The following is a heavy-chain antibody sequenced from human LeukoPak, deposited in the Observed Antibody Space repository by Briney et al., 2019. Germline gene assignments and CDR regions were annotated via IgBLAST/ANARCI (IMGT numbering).Heavy chain of an antibody. Sequence: ASETLSLTCTVSGGSISSSSYYWGWIRQPPGKGLEWIGSIYYSGSTYYNPSLKSRVTISVDTSKNQFSLKLSSVTAADTAVYYCARPHSSSWYYFDYWGQGTLVTVSS. V-gene: IGHV4-39*01. CDR3: ARPHSSSWYYFDY. CDR2: IYYSGST. D-gene: IGHD6-13*01. CDR1: GGSISSSSYY. J-gene: IGHJ4*02.